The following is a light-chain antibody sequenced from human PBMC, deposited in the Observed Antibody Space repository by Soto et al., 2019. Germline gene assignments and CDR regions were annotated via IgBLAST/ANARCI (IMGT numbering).Light chain of an antibody. V-gene: IGKV1-5*01. CDR1: QGISSY. CDR3: KQYNSYWT. Sequence: DIQMTQSPSTLSASVGYRFTITCRASQGISSYLAWYQQKPGKAPKLLIYDASSLESGVPSRFSGRGSGTEFTLTISSLQPDDFATYYCKQYNSYWTFGQGNTGDIK. CDR2: DAS. J-gene: IGKJ1*01.